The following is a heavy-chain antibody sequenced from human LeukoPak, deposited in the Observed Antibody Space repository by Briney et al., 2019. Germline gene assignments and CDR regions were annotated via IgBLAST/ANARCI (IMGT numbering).Heavy chain of an antibody. D-gene: IGHD1-26*01. CDR2: INPNSGGT. CDR1: GYTFTGYY. CDR3: ARDSGRYYRFDS. J-gene: IGHJ4*02. V-gene: IGHV1-2*02. Sequence: ASVKVSCKASGYTFTGYYMHWVRQAPGQGLEWMGWINPNSGGTNYAQKFQGRVTMTRDTSISTAYMELSRLRSDDTAVYYCARDSGRYYRFDSWGQGTLVTVSS.